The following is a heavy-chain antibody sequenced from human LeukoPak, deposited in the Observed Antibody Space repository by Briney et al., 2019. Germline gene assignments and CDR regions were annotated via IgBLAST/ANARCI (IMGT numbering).Heavy chain of an antibody. D-gene: IGHD3-10*01. CDR1: GFSFSSYW. CDR3: ARLSAYYYGSFFYYYMDV. J-gene: IGHJ6*03. CDR2: IKQDESET. Sequence: GGSLRLSCEVSGFSFSSYWMTWVRQSPGKGPEWVANIKQDESETYTVDSVKGRFTISRDNAKNSVYLHMNSLRVEDTALYYCARLSAYYYGSFFYYYMDVWGKGTTVTVSS. V-gene: IGHV3-7*01.